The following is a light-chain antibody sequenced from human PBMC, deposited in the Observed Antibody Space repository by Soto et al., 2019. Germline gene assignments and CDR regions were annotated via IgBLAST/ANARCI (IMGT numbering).Light chain of an antibody. V-gene: IGKV3-20*01. CDR3: QQYGTSEII. CDR1: QSLTNSF. CDR2: DTS. J-gene: IGKJ5*01. Sequence: EFVLTQSPGTLSLSPGEGATLSCRASQSLTNSFTAWYQQKPGQAPRLLIYDTSIRASGIPDRFSGSGSGTDFTLTISRLEPEDFAVFYCQQYGTSEIIFGQGTRLEIK.